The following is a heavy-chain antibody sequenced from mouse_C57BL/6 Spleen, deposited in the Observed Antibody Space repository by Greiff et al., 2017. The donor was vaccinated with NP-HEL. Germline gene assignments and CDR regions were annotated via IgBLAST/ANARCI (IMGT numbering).Heavy chain of an antibody. CDR2: ISSGSSTI. CDR3: ARAYDYDAMDY. CDR1: GFTFSDYG. V-gene: IGHV5-17*01. D-gene: IGHD6-5*01. Sequence: EVKVEESGGGLVKPGGSLKLSCAASGFTFSDYGMHWVRQAPEKGLEWVAYISSGSSTIYYADTVKGRFTISRDNAKNTLFLQMTSLRSEDTAMYYCARAYDYDAMDYWGQGTSVTVSS. J-gene: IGHJ4*01.